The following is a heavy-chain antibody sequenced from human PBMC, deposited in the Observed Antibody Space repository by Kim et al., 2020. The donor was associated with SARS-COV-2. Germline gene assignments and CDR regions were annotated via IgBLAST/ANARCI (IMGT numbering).Heavy chain of an antibody. D-gene: IGHD3-10*01. CDR2: INPSGGST. J-gene: IGHJ6*02. CDR3: ARGSGSYGRLRWNYGMDV. Sequence: ASVKVSCKASGYTFTSYYMHWVRQAPGQGLEWMGIINPSGGSTSYAQKFQGRVTMTRDTSTSTVYMELSSLRSEDTAVYYCARGSGSYGRLRWNYGMDVWGQGTTVTVSS. V-gene: IGHV1-46*01. CDR1: GYTFTSYY.